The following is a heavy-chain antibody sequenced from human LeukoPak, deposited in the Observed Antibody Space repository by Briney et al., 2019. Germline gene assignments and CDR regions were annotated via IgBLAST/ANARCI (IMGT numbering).Heavy chain of an antibody. D-gene: IGHD3-16*02. CDR2: FDPEDGET. V-gene: IGHV1-24*01. CDR1: GYTLTELS. Sequence: GASVKVSCKISGYTLTELSMHWVRQAPGKGLEWMGGFDPEDGETIYAQKFQGRVTMTEDTSTDTAYMDLSSLRFEDTAVYYCTRDRLHYDYVWGSYLRDREDAFDIWGQGTMVTVSS. J-gene: IGHJ3*02. CDR3: TRDRLHYDYVWGSYLRDREDAFDI.